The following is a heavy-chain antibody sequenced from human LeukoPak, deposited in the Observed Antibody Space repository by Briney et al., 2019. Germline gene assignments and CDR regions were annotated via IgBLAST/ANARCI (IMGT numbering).Heavy chain of an antibody. V-gene: IGHV1-3*01. J-gene: IGHJ6*02. CDR1: GYTFTSYA. CDR2: INAGNGNT. CDR3: ARDGPGAPYCYCYYGMDV. Sequence: ASVKVSCKASGYTFTSYAMHWVRQAPGQRLEWMGWINAGNGNTKYSQKFQGRVTITRDTSASTAYMELSSLRSEDTAVYYCARDGPGAPYCYCYYGMDVWGQGTTVTVSS. D-gene: IGHD3-10*01.